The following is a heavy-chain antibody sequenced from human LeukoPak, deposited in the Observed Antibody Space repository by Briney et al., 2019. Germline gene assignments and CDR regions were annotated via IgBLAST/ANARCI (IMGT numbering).Heavy chain of an antibody. CDR1: GGSISSYY. Sequence: PSETLSLTCTVSGGSISSYYWSWIRQPAGKGLEWIGRIYTSGSTNYNPSLKSRVTMSVDTSKNQFSLKLSSVTAADTAVYYCARCTISGSSAWFDPWGQGTLVTVSS. CDR2: IYTSGST. V-gene: IGHV4-4*07. J-gene: IGHJ5*02. CDR3: ARCTISGSSAWFDP. D-gene: IGHD3-9*01.